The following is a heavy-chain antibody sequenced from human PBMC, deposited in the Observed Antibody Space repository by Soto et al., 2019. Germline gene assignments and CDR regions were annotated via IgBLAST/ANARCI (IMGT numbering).Heavy chain of an antibody. CDR2: IYHSGST. Sequence: SETLSLTCAVSGASISSSSWWSWVRQPPGKGLEWIGEIYHSGSTNYNPSLKSRVTISVDKSKNQFSLKLSSVTAADTAVYYCASLPYYDFWSGSQPDYYYYGMDVWGQGTTVTVSS. CDR1: GASISSSSW. CDR3: ASLPYYDFWSGSQPDYYYYGMDV. J-gene: IGHJ6*02. D-gene: IGHD3-3*01. V-gene: IGHV4-4*02.